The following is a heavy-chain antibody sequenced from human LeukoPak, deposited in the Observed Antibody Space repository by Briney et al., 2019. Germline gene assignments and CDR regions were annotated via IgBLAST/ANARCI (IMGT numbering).Heavy chain of an antibody. Sequence: ASVKVSCKASGYTFTSYYMHLVRQAPGQGLEWMGVINPSGGSTSYAQKFQGRVTMTRDTSTSTVYMELSSLRSEDTAVYYCARGSLTATYYYDSSGYYFLWGQGTLVTVSS. CDR3: ARGSLTATYYYDSSGYYFL. V-gene: IGHV1-46*01. J-gene: IGHJ4*02. CDR1: GYTFTSYY. CDR2: INPSGGST. D-gene: IGHD3-22*01.